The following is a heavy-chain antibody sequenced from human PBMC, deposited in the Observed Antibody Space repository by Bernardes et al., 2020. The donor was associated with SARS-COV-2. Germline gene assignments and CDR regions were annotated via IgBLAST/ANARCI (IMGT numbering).Heavy chain of an antibody. CDR1: GFTFGDYA. D-gene: IGHD2-15*01. J-gene: IGHJ4*02. Sequence: GGSLRLSCTASGFTFGDYAMTWVRQAPGKGLDWVGFIRSNDYGGTTEYAASVKGRFTISRDDSKSIAYLQMNGLKTEDTALYYCIRARDGGSETDHWGQGTLVTVSS. CDR2: IRSNDYGGTT. V-gene: IGHV3-49*04. CDR3: IRARDGGSETDH.